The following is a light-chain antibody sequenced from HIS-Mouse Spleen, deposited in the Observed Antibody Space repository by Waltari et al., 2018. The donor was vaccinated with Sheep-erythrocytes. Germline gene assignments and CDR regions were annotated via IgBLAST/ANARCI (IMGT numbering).Light chain of an antibody. CDR1: SSNIGNNY. CDR2: DNN. J-gene: IGLJ2*01. V-gene: IGLV1-51*01. Sequence: QSVLTQPPSVSVAPGQKVTISCSGSSSNIGNNYVSWYQQLPGTAPKLLIYDNNKRPSGIPDRFSGSKSGTSATLGITGLQTGDEADYYCGTWDSSLSAGVFGGGTKLTAL. CDR3: GTWDSSLSAGV.